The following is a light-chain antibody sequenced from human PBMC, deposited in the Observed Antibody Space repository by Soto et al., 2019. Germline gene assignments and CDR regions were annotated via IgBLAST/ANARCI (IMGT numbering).Light chain of an antibody. CDR3: QQYHNWPPLT. Sequence: EIVMTQSPATLSVSPGERATLSCRASQSISNNLAWYQQKPGQVPRLLIYGASTRATGIPARFSGSGSGTEFTLTISSLRSEDFVIYFCQQYHNWPPLTFGGGTKVEIK. CDR1: QSISNN. J-gene: IGKJ4*01. CDR2: GAS. V-gene: IGKV3-15*01.